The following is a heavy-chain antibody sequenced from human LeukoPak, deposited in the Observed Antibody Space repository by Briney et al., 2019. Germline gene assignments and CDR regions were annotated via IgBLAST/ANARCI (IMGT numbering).Heavy chain of an antibody. D-gene: IGHD6-13*01. Sequence: PGRSLRLSCVASGFSISSYGMHWVRQAPGKGLEWVAVISFDGSKEYFADSVKGRFTISRDNSKNTVHLQMDSLRPEDTAVYFCSKFVYGSNWLGHFDLWGRGTLVTVSS. CDR1: GFSISSYG. CDR3: SKFVYGSNWLGHFDL. V-gene: IGHV3-30*18. CDR2: ISFDGSKE. J-gene: IGHJ2*01.